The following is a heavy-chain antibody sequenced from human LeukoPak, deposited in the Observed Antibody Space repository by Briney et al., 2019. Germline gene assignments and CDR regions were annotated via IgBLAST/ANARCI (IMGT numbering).Heavy chain of an antibody. D-gene: IGHD5-24*01. Sequence: XYSXNWVRQAPGKGLEWVSYISISRRTIYYADSEKGGFTISREKEKKSLYLQMNSLRVEDTAVYYCANGYPWDYWGQGTLVTVSS. CDR1: XYS. V-gene: IGHV3-48*01. CDR2: ISISRRTI. J-gene: IGHJ4*02. CDR3: ANGYPWDY.